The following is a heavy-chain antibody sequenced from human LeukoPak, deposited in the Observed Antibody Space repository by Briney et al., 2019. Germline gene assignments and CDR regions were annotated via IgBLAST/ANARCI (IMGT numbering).Heavy chain of an antibody. Sequence: GGSLRLSCAASGFTFSSYAMSWVRQAPGKGLEWVSVISGSGGSTYYADSVKGRFTISRDNAKNSLYLQMNSLRAEDTAVYYCARGGDWYSGSYSYFQHWGQGTLVTVSS. CDR1: GFTFSSYA. J-gene: IGHJ1*01. CDR3: ARGGDWYSGSYSYFQH. D-gene: IGHD1-26*01. CDR2: ISGSGGST. V-gene: IGHV3-23*01.